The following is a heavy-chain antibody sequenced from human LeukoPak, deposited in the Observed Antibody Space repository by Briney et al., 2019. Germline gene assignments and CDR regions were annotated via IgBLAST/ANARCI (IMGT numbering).Heavy chain of an antibody. D-gene: IGHD6-19*01. CDR1: GYTFTSYY. CDR3: ARVLRYSSGWYFVFGY. CDR2: INPSGGST. Sequence: EASVKVSCKASGYTFTSYYMHWGRQAPGQGLEWMGIINPSGGSTSYAQRFQGRVTMTRDTSTSTVYMELSSLRSEDTAVYYCARVLRYSSGWYFVFGYWGQGTLVTVSS. V-gene: IGHV1-46*01. J-gene: IGHJ4*02.